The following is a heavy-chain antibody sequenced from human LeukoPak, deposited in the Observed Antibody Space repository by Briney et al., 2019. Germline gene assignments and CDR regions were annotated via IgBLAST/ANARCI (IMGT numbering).Heavy chain of an antibody. CDR1: GGSLTSYY. V-gene: IGHV4-59*01. CDR3: TRGHYSETHPLDY. J-gene: IGHJ4*02. CDR2: VYYSGST. Sequence: PSETLSLTCTVSGGSLTSYYWSWIRQPPGKGLEWVGYVYYSGSTTYNPSLESRLTISVDTSKNQFSLQLSSVTAADTAVYYCTRGHYSETHPLDYWGQGTLVTVSS. D-gene: IGHD3-22*01.